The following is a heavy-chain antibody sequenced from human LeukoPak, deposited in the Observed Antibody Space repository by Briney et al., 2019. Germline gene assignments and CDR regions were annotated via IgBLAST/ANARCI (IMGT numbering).Heavy chain of an antibody. D-gene: IGHD3-22*01. CDR3: SRDGYSGLDY. CDR2: IYYTGGT. V-gene: IGHV4-59*12. CDR1: GGSISPYF. Sequence: SETLSLSCTVSGGSISPYFWSWIRQPPGKGLEWIGYIYYTGGTNYNPSLRSRVTISVDTSKNQFSLKLSSVTAADTAVYYCSRDGYSGLDYWGQGTLVTVSS. J-gene: IGHJ4*02.